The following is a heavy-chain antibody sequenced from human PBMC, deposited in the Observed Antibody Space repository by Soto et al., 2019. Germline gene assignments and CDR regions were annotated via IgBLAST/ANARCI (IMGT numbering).Heavy chain of an antibody. J-gene: IGHJ5*02. V-gene: IGHV5-51*01. CDR2: IYPSDSQT. Sequence: GESLKISCQGSGYSFSSWWIAWVRQMPGKGLEYMGIIYPSDSQTRYSPSFQGQVTISADKSISTAYLQWSSLKASDTAIYYCARHGFYGDYSSNYFDPWGQGTLVTVSS. CDR1: GYSFSSWW. CDR3: ARHGFYGDYSSNYFDP. D-gene: IGHD4-17*01.